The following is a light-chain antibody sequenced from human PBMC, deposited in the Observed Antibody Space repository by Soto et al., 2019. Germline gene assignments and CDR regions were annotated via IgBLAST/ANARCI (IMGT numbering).Light chain of an antibody. Sequence: SPATLSLSPGETATLSCRASQRVRSHLAWYQQRPGQPPRLLIYDASYRATGVPLRFSGSGSGTEFTLTISSLESGDSAIYYCQPRRDWPPIPFGQETRLEIK. CDR1: QRVRSH. CDR2: DAS. V-gene: IGKV3-11*01. CDR3: QPRRDWPPIP. J-gene: IGKJ5*01.